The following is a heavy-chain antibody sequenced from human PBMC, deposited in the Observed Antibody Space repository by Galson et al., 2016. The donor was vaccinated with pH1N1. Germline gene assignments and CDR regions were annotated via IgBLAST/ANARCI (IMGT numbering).Heavy chain of an antibody. Sequence: SLRLSCAGSGFNFSNHWMAWVRQAPGKGLEWVAHVNEEGIEENYIDSVTGSFIITRDNAKKSVFLQIYSLRGDDTAVYYCARVQVSAFFSMDHWGQGALVTVSS. V-gene: IGHV3-7*03. CDR2: VNEEGIEE. CDR3: ARVQVSAFFSMDH. D-gene: IGHD2-8*01. CDR1: GFNFSNHW. J-gene: IGHJ4*02.